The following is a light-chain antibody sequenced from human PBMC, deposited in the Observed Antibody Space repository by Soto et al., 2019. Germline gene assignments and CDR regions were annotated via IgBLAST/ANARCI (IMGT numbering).Light chain of an antibody. V-gene: IGLV2-14*01. CDR3: SSYTSSSTYVV. J-gene: IGLJ2*01. CDR1: SSDVGGYNY. Sequence: QSALTQPASVSGSPGQSITISCIGTSSDVGGYNYVSWYQQHPGKAPKLMIYEVSNRPSGVSNRFSGSKSGNTASLTIYGLQSEDEADYYCSSYTSSSTYVVFGGGTKLTVL. CDR2: EVS.